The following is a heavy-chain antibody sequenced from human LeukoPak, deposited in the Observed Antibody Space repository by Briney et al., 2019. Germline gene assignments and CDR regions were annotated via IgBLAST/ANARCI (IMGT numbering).Heavy chain of an antibody. CDR1: GFTFSSYW. D-gene: IGHD3-16*01. Sequence: QTGGSLRLSCAASGFTFSSYWMHWVRQAPGKGLVWVSRINSDGSGTSYADSVKGRSTISRDNAKNTLYLQMNSLRAEDTAVYYCTRGYGSSLGGYWGQGTLVTVSS. J-gene: IGHJ4*02. CDR3: TRGYGSSLGGY. CDR2: INSDGSGT. V-gene: IGHV3-74*01.